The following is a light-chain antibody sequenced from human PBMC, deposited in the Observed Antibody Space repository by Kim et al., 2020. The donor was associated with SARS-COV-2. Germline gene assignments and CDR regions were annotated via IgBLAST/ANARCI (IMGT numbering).Light chain of an antibody. CDR2: DVS. V-gene: IGLV2-14*03. J-gene: IGLJ3*02. Sequence: QSALTQPASVSWSAGQSITISCTGTSSDVGGYNYVSWDQQHPGKAPKLMIYDVSNGPSGVSNRFSGSKSGNTASLTISGLQAEDESDYYCSSYTSSSTVFGAGTQLTVL. CDR3: SSYTSSSTV. CDR1: SSDVGGYNY.